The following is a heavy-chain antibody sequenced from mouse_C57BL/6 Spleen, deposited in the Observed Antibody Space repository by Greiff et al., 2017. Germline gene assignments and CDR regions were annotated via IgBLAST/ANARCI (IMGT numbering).Heavy chain of an antibody. J-gene: IGHJ1*03. D-gene: IGHD1-1*01. V-gene: IGHV5-2*01. CDR2: INSDGGST. CDR3: ARIPYYYGSSYWYFDV. Sequence: DVMLVESGGGLVQPGESLKLSCESNEYDFPSHDMSWVRKTPEKRLELVAAINSDGGSTYYPDTMERRFIISRDNTTKTLYLQMSSLRSEDTALYYGARIPYYYGSSYWYFDVWGTGTTVTVSS. CDR1: EYDFPSHD.